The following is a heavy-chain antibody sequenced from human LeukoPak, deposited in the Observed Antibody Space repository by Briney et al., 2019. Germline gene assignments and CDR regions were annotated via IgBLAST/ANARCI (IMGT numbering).Heavy chain of an antibody. CDR3: ARDRGTAVTVFDY. Sequence: EASVKVSCKASGYTFTNYGISWVRQAPGQGLEWMGWISAYNGNTNYAQKLQGRVTMTTDTSTSTAYMELRNLRSDDPAVYYCARDRGTAVTVFDYWGQGTLVPVSS. V-gene: IGHV1-18*01. CDR2: ISAYNGNT. CDR1: GYTFTNYG. J-gene: IGHJ4*02. D-gene: IGHD4-17*01.